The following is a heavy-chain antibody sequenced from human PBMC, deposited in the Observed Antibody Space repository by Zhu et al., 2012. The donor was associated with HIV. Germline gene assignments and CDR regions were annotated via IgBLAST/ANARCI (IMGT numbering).Heavy chain of an antibody. CDR1: GGSISGSTYY. D-gene: IGHD3-10*01. V-gene: IGHV4-39*07. CDR3: VTLCFGLCDSGSPL. J-gene: IGHJ4*02. Sequence: QVQLQESGPGLVKPSETLSLTCTVSGGSISGSTYYWGWIRQPPGKGLEWIGGIYYSGTTYYNPSLKSRVTISIDTSRNQVSLELRSVTAADTAVYYCVTLCFGLCDSGSPLWGQGILVIVSS. CDR2: IYYSGTT.